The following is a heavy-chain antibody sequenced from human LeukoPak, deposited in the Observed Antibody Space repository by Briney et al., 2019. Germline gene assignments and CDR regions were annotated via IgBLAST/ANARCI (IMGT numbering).Heavy chain of an antibody. J-gene: IGHJ4*02. V-gene: IGHV4-38-2*02. CDR2: IYHSGST. Sequence: SETLSLTCTVSGYSISSGYYWGWIRQPPGKGLEWIGSIYHSGSTYYNPSLKSRVTISVDTSKNQFSLKLSSVTAADTAVYYCARAERPYYMDVWGQGTLVTVSS. CDR3: ARAERPYYMDV. D-gene: IGHD6-6*01. CDR1: GYSISSGYY.